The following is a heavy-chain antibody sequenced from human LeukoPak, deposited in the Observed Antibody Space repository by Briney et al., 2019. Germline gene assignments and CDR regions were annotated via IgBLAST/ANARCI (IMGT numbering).Heavy chain of an antibody. D-gene: IGHD3-10*01. V-gene: IGHV1-69*05. CDR1: GGTFSSYA. CDR2: IIPIFGTA. CDR3: ARGDYGSGSYTARWFDP. J-gene: IGHJ5*02. Sequence: SVKVSCKASGGTFSSYAISWVRQAPGQGLEWMGRIIPIFGTANYAQKFQGRVTITTDESTSTAYMELSSLRSEDTAVYYCARGDYGSGSYTARWFDPWGQGTLVTVSS.